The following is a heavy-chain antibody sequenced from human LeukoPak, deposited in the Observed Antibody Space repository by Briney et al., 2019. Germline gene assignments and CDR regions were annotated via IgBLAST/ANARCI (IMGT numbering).Heavy chain of an antibody. CDR1: GFTVSSNS. Sequence: PGGSLRLSCAVSGFTVSSNSMSWVRQAPGKGLEWVSFIYSDNTHYSDSVKGRFTISRDNARNSLYLQMNSLRAEDTAVYYCARDNYDSSGPYYFDYWGQGTLVTVSS. V-gene: IGHV3-53*01. J-gene: IGHJ4*02. CDR2: IYSDNT. D-gene: IGHD3-22*01. CDR3: ARDNYDSSGPYYFDY.